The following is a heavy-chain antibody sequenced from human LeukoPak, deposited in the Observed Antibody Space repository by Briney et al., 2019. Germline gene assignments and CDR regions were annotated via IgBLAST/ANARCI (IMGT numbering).Heavy chain of an antibody. Sequence: GGSLRLSCAASGFTFSSCAMHWVRQAPGKGLEWVAVISYGGSNKYYADSVKGRFTISRDNSKNTLYLQMNSLRAEDTAVYYCAREGWIQLWSDAFDIWGQGTMVTVSS. CDR1: GFTFSSCA. V-gene: IGHV3-30-3*01. CDR3: AREGWIQLWSDAFDI. CDR2: ISYGGSNK. J-gene: IGHJ3*02. D-gene: IGHD5-18*01.